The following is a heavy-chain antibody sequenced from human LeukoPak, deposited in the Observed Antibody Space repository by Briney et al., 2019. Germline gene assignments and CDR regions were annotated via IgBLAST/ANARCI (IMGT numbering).Heavy chain of an antibody. V-gene: IGHV3-21*01. D-gene: IGHD3-3*01. CDR2: ISSSSSYI. CDR3: ARGGGYYDFWSGPQDYYYMDV. J-gene: IGHJ6*03. Sequence: GGSLRLSCAASGFTLSSYSMNWVRQAPGKGLEWVSSISSSSSYIYYADSVKGRFTISRDNAKNSLYLQMNSLRAEDTAVYYCARGGGYYDFWSGPQDYYYMDVWGKGTTVTVSS. CDR1: GFTLSSYS.